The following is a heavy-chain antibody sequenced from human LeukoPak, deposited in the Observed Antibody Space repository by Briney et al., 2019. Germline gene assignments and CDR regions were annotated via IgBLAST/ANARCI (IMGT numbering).Heavy chain of an antibody. Sequence: ASVKVSCKASGYTFTSYAMHWVRQAPGQRLEWMGWINAGSGNTKYSQKFQGRVTITRDTSASTAYMELSSLRSEDTAVYYCARDRITMVRGVSLNWFDPWGQGTLVTVSS. D-gene: IGHD3-10*01. CDR1: GYTFTSYA. V-gene: IGHV1-3*01. CDR3: ARDRITMVRGVSLNWFDP. J-gene: IGHJ5*02. CDR2: INAGSGNT.